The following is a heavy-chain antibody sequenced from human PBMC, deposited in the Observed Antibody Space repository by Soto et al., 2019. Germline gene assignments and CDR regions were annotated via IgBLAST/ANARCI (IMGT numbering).Heavy chain of an antibody. D-gene: IGHD3-10*01. CDR1: GGSISSGGYY. CDR3: ARRWVVRGVIIPLGRAFDI. V-gene: IGHV4-31*03. Sequence: PSETLSLTCTVSGGSISSGGYYWSWIRQHPGKGLEWIGYIYYSGSTYYNPSLKSRVTISVDTSKNQFSLKLSSVTAADTAVYYCARRWVVRGVIIPLGRAFDIWGQGTMVTVSS. J-gene: IGHJ3*02. CDR2: IYYSGST.